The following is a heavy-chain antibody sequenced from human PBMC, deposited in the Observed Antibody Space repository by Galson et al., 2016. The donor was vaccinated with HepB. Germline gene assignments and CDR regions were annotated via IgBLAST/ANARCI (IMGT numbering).Heavy chain of an antibody. J-gene: IGHJ4*02. V-gene: IGHV4-38-2*02. Sequence: ETLSLTCTVSGYSIGSGYYWGWIRQPPGKGLEWIAIIYHTGNTYYNPSLESRVPISVDTYKHQFSLTLNCVTAADTAMYYCARVDGDYEYFDYWGQGTLITVSS. CDR2: IYHTGNT. D-gene: IGHD4-17*01. CDR3: ARVDGDYEYFDY. CDR1: GYSIGSGYY.